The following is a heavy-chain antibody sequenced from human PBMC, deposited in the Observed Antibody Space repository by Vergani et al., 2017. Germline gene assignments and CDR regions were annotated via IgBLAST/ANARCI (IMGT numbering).Heavy chain of an antibody. CDR1: GYTFTSYY. V-gene: IGHV1-46*03. J-gene: IGHJ5*02. CDR2: IYPSGGST. D-gene: IGHD3-10*01. CDR3: ARAPGRRITMVRPPLGLELDP. Sequence: QVQLVQSGAEVKKPGASVKVSCKASGYTFTSYYMHWVRQAPGQGLEWMGIIYPSGGSTSYAQKFQGRVTMTRDTSTSTVYMELSSLRSEDTAVYYCARAPGRRITMVRPPLGLELDPWGQGTLVTVSS.